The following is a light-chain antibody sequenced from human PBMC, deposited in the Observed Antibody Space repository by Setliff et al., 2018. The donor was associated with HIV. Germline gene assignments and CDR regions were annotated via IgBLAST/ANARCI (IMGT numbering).Light chain of an antibody. V-gene: IGLV2-23*02. CDR3: CSYAGSSTFV. CDR1: SSDVGSYDL. J-gene: IGLJ1*01. Sequence: QSALTQPASASGSPGQSITISCTGTSSDVGSYDLVSWYQQHPGKAPKVMIYEVSKRPSGVSNRFSGSKSGNTASLTISGLQAEDEADYYCCSYAGSSTFVFGIGTKVTVL. CDR2: EVS.